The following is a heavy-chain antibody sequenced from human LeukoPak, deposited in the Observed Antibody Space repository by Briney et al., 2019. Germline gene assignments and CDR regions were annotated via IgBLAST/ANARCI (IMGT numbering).Heavy chain of an antibody. CDR2: ISGSGGTT. V-gene: IGHV3-23*01. Sequence: GGSLRLSCAASGFTFSSYGMSWVRQAPGKGLEWVSAISGSGGTTYYADSVKGRFTISRDNAKNSLYLQMNSLRAEDTAVYYCAGRSGGTYNWFDPWGQGTLVTVSS. D-gene: IGHD2-15*01. J-gene: IGHJ5*02. CDR1: GFTFSSYG. CDR3: AGRSGGTYNWFDP.